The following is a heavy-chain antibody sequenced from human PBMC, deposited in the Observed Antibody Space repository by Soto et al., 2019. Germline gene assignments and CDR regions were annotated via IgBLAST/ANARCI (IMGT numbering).Heavy chain of an antibody. Sequence: PGGSLRVSGAASVFTFINYAMNWIRQAPGKWLEWLSSISANGRNAYYADSVKGRFTISRDRSKNTLYLQLDSLRVEDTAIYFCAKDLSSLGWLALGAPFDSWGQGTLVAVS. J-gene: IGHJ4*02. CDR3: AKDLSSLGWLALGAPFDS. CDR1: VFTFINYA. D-gene: IGHD3-22*01. CDR2: ISANGRNA. V-gene: IGHV3-23*01.